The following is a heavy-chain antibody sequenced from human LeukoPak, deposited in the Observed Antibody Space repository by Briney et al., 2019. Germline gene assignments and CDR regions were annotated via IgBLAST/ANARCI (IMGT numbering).Heavy chain of an antibody. CDR3: ATPGRISVVGSFDY. CDR1: GYTLTELS. J-gene: IGHJ4*02. Sequence: ASVKVSCKVSGYTLTELSMHWVRQAPGKGLEWMGGFDPEDGETMYAQKFQGRVTMTEDTSTDTAYMELSSLRSEDTAVYYCATPGRISVVGSFDYWGQGTLVTVSS. CDR2: FDPEDGET. D-gene: IGHD6-19*01. V-gene: IGHV1-24*01.